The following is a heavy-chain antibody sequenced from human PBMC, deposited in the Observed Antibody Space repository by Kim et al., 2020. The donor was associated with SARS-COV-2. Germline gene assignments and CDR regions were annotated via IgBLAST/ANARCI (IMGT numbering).Heavy chain of an antibody. D-gene: IGHD2-2*01. CDR2: IYYSGST. CDR1: GGSISSSSYY. V-gene: IGHV4-39*01. Sequence: SETLSLTCTVSGGSISSSSYYWGWIRQPPGKGLEWIGSIYYSGSTHYNPSLKSRVTISVDTSKNQFSLKLSSVTAADTAVYYCARHTYVYCSSTSCSSWGQGTLVTVSS. J-gene: IGHJ5*02. CDR3: ARHTYVYCSSTSCSS.